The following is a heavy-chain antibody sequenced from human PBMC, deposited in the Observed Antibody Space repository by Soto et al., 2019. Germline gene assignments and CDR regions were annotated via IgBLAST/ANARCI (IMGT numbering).Heavy chain of an antibody. V-gene: IGHV3-23*01. Sequence: EVQLLESGGGLVQPGGSLRLSCAASGFTFSNYAVTWVLQAPGKGLEWVSTISGSGGSTYYADSVKGRFTISRDNSKNTLYLQMNSLRAEATAVYYCAKDQGSSWYEIDYWGQGTLVTVSS. J-gene: IGHJ4*02. D-gene: IGHD6-13*01. CDR2: ISGSGGST. CDR3: AKDQGSSWYEIDY. CDR1: GFTFSNYA.